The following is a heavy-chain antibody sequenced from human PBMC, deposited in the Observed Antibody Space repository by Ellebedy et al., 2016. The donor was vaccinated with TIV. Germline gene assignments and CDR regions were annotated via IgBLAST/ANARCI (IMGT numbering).Heavy chain of an antibody. CDR3: ARDRGAGYGMDV. D-gene: IGHD3-16*01. CDR2: IYYSGST. CDR1: GGSISSYY. V-gene: IGHV4-59*01. J-gene: IGHJ6*02. Sequence: SETLSLTCTVSGGSISSYYWSWIRQPPGKGLEWIGYIYYSGSTNYNPSLKSRVTISVDTSKNQFSLKLSSVTAADTAVYYCARDRGAGYGMDVWGQGTTVIVSS.